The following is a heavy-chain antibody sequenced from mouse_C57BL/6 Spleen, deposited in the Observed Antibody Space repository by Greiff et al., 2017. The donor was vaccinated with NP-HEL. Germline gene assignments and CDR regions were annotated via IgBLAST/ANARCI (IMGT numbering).Heavy chain of an antibody. Sequence: QVQLKESGAELVRPGASVTLSCKASGYTFTDYEMHWVKQTPVHGLEWIGAIDPETGGTAYNQKFKGKAILTADKSSSTAYMELRSLTSEDSAVYYCTRSYYGLDYWGQGTTLTVSS. D-gene: IGHD1-1*01. CDR1: GYTFTDYE. CDR2: IDPETGGT. J-gene: IGHJ2*01. CDR3: TRSYYGLDY. V-gene: IGHV1-15*01.